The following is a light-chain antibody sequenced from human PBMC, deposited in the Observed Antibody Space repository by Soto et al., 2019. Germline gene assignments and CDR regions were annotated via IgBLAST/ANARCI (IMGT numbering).Light chain of an antibody. CDR2: KVS. Sequence: DVVMTQSPLSLSATLGQPASISCRSSQSLVYDDRNIYLNWFHQRPGQPPKRLIYKVSNRDSGVPDRFSGSGSGSDFTLKISRVEAENVGVYYCLQGAHGPLTFGGGTKVDIK. CDR3: LQGAHGPLT. CDR1: QSLVYDDRNIY. J-gene: IGKJ4*01. V-gene: IGKV2-30*01.